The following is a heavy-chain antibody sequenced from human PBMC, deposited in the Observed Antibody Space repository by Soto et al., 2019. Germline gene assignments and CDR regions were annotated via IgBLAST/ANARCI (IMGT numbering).Heavy chain of an antibody. CDR3: VRRSAFIGLDY. J-gene: IGHJ4*02. CDR1: GFIFSRYS. CDR2: IGTSGSYI. Sequence: PGGSLRLSCAVSGFIFSRYSMNWVRQAPGKGLEWVSSIGTSGSYIYDTDSVKGRFTISRDNTKDSLYLQMNSLRAEDTAIYYCVRRSAFIGLDYWGEGT. D-gene: IGHD1-26*01. V-gene: IGHV3-21*01.